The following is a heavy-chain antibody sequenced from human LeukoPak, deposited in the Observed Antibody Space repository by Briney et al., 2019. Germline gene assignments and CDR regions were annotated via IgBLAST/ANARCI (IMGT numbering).Heavy chain of an antibody. D-gene: IGHD5-12*01. Sequence: SETLSLTCAVYGGSFSGYYWSWIRQPLGKGLEWIGEINHSGSTNYNPSLKSRVTISVDTSKNQFSLKLSSVTAADTAVYYCARGKWMTPMDVWGKGTTVTVSS. V-gene: IGHV4-34*01. CDR1: GGSFSGYY. CDR3: ARGKWMTPMDV. CDR2: INHSGST. J-gene: IGHJ6*03.